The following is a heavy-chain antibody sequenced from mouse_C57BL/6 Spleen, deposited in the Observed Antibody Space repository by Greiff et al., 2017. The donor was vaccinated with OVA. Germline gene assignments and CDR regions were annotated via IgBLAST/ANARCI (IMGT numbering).Heavy chain of an antibody. CDR2: ISDGGSYT. D-gene: IGHD1-1*01. CDR3: ARDGYGSSFDY. V-gene: IGHV5-4*01. J-gene: IGHJ2*01. CDR1: GFTFSSYA. Sequence: EVHLVESGGGLVKPGGSLKLSCAASGFTFSSYAMSWVRQTPEKRLEWVATISDGGSYTYYPDNVKGRFTISRDNAKNNLYLQMSHLKSEDTAMYYCARDGYGSSFDYWGQGTTLTVSS.